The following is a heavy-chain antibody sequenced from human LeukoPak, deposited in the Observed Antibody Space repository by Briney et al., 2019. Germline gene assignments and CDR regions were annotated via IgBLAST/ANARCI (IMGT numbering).Heavy chain of an antibody. V-gene: IGHV3-7*01. J-gene: IGHJ4*02. Sequence: PGGSLRLSCAASGFTFSSYWMSWVRQAPGKGPEWVAHIKQDASQEYHVDSVKGRFTISRDNAKNSLYLQTNSLRAEDTAVYYCARGVVYPAWSGPHWSDYWGQGALVTVSS. CDR1: GFTFSSYW. CDR2: IKQDASQE. D-gene: IGHD3-3*01. CDR3: ARGVVYPAWSGPHWSDY.